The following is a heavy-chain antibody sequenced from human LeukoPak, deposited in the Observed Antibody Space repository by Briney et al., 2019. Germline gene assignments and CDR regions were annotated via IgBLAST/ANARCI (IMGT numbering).Heavy chain of an antibody. CDR1: GGTFSSYT. Sequence: SVTVSCQASGGTFSSYTISWVRQAPGQGLEWMGRIIPILGIANYAQKFQGRVTITADKSTSTAYMELSSLRSEDTAVYYCARDQETGGPTDYWGQGTLVTVSS. CDR3: ARDQETGGPTDY. J-gene: IGHJ4*02. V-gene: IGHV1-69*04. CDR2: IIPILGIA. D-gene: IGHD7-27*01.